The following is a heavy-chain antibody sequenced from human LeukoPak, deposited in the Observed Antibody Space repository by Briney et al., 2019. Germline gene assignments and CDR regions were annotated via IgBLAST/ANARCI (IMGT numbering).Heavy chain of an antibody. CDR2: VHPDGSPT. CDR1: GFSISSYW. V-gene: IGHV3-7*01. D-gene: IGHD6-19*01. CDR3: ARHWTVAGSYAMDI. J-gene: IGHJ6*02. Sequence: PGGSLRLSCAASGFSISSYWMSWVRQAPGKGLEWVANVHPDGSPTNYVDSVKGRFTITRDNAENSFYLQMNTVRAEDTSIYFCARHWTVAGSYAMDIWGQGTTVTVSS.